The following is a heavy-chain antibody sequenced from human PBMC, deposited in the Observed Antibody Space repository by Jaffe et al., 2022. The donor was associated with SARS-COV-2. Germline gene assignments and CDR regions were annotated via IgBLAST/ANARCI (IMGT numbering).Heavy chain of an antibody. CDR1: GYTFSSSS. CDR2: ISTTSGNA. CDR3: ARDSGWYFTY. D-gene: IGHD6-19*01. J-gene: IGHJ4*02. V-gene: IGHV7-4-1*02. Sequence: QVQLVQSGSELKKPGASVKVSCEPSGYTFSSSSINWVRQAPGQGLEWMGYISTTSGNAKYAQDFTGRFAFSLDTAVTTAYLEISSLRAEDTAIYYCARDSGWYFTYWGQGTRVTVSS.